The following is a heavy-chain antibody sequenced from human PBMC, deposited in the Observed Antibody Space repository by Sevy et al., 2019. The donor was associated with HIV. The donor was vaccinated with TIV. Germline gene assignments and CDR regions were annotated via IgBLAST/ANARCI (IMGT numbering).Heavy chain of an antibody. CDR2: FDPEDGET. V-gene: IGHV1-24*01. D-gene: IGHD3-10*01. J-gene: IGHJ4*02. Sequence: ASVKVSCKVSGYTLTELSMHWVRQAPGKGLEWMGGFDPEDGETIYAQKFQGRVTMTEDTSTDTADMELSSLRSEDTAVYYCATGPGTGGGLNFDYWGQGTLVTVSS. CDR1: GYTLTELS. CDR3: ATGPGTGGGLNFDY.